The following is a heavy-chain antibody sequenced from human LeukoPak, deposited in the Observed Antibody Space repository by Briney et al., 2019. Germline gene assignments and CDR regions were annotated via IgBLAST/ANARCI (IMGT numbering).Heavy chain of an antibody. CDR2: ISTSGGST. Sequence: GGSLRLSCSASGLTFNSYAMHWVRQAPGKGLGFVSAISTSGGSTYYADSVKGRFAISRDNSKNTLYLQMSSLRAEDTAVYYCVKDLGSNYYDSSSYFDYWGQGTLVTVSS. V-gene: IGHV3-64D*06. D-gene: IGHD3-22*01. CDR1: GLTFNSYA. J-gene: IGHJ4*02. CDR3: VKDLGSNYYDSSSYFDY.